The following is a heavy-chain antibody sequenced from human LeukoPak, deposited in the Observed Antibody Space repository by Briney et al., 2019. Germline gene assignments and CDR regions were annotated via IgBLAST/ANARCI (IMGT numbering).Heavy chain of an antibody. J-gene: IGHJ4*02. CDR1: GYTFTNND. V-gene: IGHV1-8*01. CDR3: TRGRAAGD. D-gene: IGHD6-19*01. Sequence: ASVTASCTASGYTFTNNDINWVRQATGQGSEWMGWVSPDSGDTGYAPNFRGRVTMTTDTSINTAYMELTSLTSEDTAIYYCTRGRAAGDWGQGTLVTVSS. CDR2: VSPDSGDT.